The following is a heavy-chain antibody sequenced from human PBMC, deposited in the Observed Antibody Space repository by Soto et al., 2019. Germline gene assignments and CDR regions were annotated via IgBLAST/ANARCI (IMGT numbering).Heavy chain of an antibody. V-gene: IGHV3-23*01. CDR3: ARVKAQILSSGWYGGDDI. CDR1: GFTFSTYS. CDR2: IRDSGGSA. J-gene: IGHJ3*02. D-gene: IGHD6-19*01. Sequence: EVLLLESGGGLVQPGGSLRLSCAASGFTFSTYSMTWVRQAPGKGLEWVSTIRDSGGSAHYADSVRGRFTISRDNSKNTLFLQMNSLRAEDTAVYYCARVKAQILSSGWYGGDDIWGQGTVVTVSS.